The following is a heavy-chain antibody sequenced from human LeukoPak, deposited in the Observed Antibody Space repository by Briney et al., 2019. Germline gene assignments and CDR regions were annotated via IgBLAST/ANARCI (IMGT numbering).Heavy chain of an antibody. J-gene: IGHJ4*02. CDR1: GFTFSGYA. Sequence: GGSLRLSCAASGFTFSGYAMTWVRQAPGKGLEWVSGVGGSDGSTFYADSVKGRFTISRDNSKNTLYLQMNGLRVEDTAVYYCAKVGGGRIAAAGSHYWGQGTLVTVSS. CDR2: VGGSDGST. CDR3: AKVGGGRIAAAGSHY. V-gene: IGHV3-23*01. D-gene: IGHD6-13*01.